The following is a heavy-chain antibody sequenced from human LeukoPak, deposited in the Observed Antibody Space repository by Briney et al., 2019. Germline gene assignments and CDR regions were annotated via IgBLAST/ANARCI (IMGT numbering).Heavy chain of an antibody. CDR3: ARGCSSTSCYEGYFQH. V-gene: IGHV3-48*02. CDR2: ISSSSSTI. Sequence: GGSLRLSCAASGFTFSSYSMNWVRQAPGKGLEWGSYISSSSSTIYYADSVKGRFTISRDNAKNSLYLQMNSLRDEDTAVYYCARGCSSTSCYEGYFQHWGQGTLVTVSS. D-gene: IGHD2-2*01. J-gene: IGHJ1*01. CDR1: GFTFSSYS.